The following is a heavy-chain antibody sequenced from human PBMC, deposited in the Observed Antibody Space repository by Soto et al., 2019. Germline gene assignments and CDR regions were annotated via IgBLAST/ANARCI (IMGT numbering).Heavy chain of an antibody. D-gene: IGHD4-17*01. Sequence: CSGSGGSHNKGNLYWSWIRQPPGKGLELIGNIYYSGSTYYNPSLRSRAIMSVDTSQNQFSLKLSSLTAADTAVYFCARADDFSDRFDYWGQGALVLVSS. CDR2: IYYSGST. J-gene: IGHJ4*02. V-gene: IGHV4-30-4*01. CDR3: ARADDFSDRFDY. CDR1: GGSHNKGNLY.